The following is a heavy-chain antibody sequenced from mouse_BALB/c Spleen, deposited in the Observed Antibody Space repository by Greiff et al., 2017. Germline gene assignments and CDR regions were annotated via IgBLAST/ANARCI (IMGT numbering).Heavy chain of an antibody. CDR3: ARSYGYNPYYFDY. D-gene: IGHD2-14*01. CDR2: ISSGSSTI. Sequence: DVKLVESGGGLVQPGGSRKLSCAASGFTFSSFGMHWVRQAPEKGLEWVAYISSGSSTIYYADTVKGRFTISRDNPKNTLFLQMTSLRSEDTAMYYCARSYGYNPYYFDYWGQGTTLTVSS. V-gene: IGHV5-17*02. CDR1: GFTFSSFG. J-gene: IGHJ2*01.